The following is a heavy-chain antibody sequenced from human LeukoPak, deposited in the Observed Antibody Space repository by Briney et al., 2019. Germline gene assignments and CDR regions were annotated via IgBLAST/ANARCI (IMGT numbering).Heavy chain of an antibody. Sequence: PPVRLSCTASVYTLTGSYMHCVRQSPGPRLEWMGWINPNSGGTNYAQKFQGRVTMTRDTSISTAYMELSRLRSDDTAVYYCARVRGQLLVLFDYWGQGTLVTVSS. V-gene: IGHV1-2*02. CDR2: INPNSGGT. J-gene: IGHJ4*02. CDR3: ARVRGQLLVLFDY. CDR1: VYTLTGSY. D-gene: IGHD2-2*01.